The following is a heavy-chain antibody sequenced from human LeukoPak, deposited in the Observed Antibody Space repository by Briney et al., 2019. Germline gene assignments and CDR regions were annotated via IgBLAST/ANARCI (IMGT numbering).Heavy chain of an antibody. D-gene: IGHD6-19*01. CDR2: ISYDGSNK. CDR1: GFTFSSYA. CDR3: AKSSGWYIMDAFDI. V-gene: IGHV3-30-3*01. Sequence: GGSLRLSCAASGFTFSSYAMRWVRQAPGKGLEWVAVISYDGSNKYYADSVKGRFTISRDNSKNTLYLQMNSLRAEDAAVYYCAKSSGWYIMDAFDIWGQGTMVTVSS. J-gene: IGHJ3*02.